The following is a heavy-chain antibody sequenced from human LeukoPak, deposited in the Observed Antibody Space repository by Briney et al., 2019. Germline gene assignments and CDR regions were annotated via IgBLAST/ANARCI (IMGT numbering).Heavy chain of an antibody. CDR1: GFTFSSYW. D-gene: IGHD5-12*01. V-gene: IGHV3-7*01. CDR2: IKQDGSEK. J-gene: IGHJ4*02. CDR3: VRGGRATFDA. Sequence: GGSLRLSCAASGFTFSSYWMSWVRQAPGKGLEWVANIKQDGSEKYYVDSVKGRFTISRDNAENSLYLLMNGLRPEDMALYYCVRGGRATFDAWGQGTLVTVSS.